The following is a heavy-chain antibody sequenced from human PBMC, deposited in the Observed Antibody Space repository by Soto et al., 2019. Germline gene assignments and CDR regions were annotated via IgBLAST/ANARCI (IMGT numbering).Heavy chain of an antibody. J-gene: IGHJ4*02. Sequence: SETLSLTCTVSGGSISSGGYYWSWIRQHPGKGLEWIGYIYYSGSTYYNPSLKSRVTISVDTSKNQFSLKLSSVTAADTAVYYCAIGTIFGVAPIVWGQGTLVTVSS. CDR2: IYYSGST. V-gene: IGHV4-31*03. D-gene: IGHD3-3*01. CDR3: AIGTIFGVAPIV. CDR1: GGSISSGGYY.